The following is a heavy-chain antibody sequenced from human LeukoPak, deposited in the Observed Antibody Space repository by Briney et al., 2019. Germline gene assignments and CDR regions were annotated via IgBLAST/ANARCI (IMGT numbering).Heavy chain of an antibody. J-gene: IGHJ3*02. Sequence: GGSLRLSCAASGFPFSDYYMSWIRQAPGKGLEWVSYISSSGDTIYYADSVKGRFTISRDNAKNSVHLQMNSLRAEDTAVYYCARVKSRTLGPHYYGSGALAFDIWGQGTMVTVSS. CDR3: ARVKSRTLGPHYYGSGALAFDI. CDR1: GFPFSDYY. D-gene: IGHD3-10*01. V-gene: IGHV3-11*04. CDR2: ISSSGDTI.